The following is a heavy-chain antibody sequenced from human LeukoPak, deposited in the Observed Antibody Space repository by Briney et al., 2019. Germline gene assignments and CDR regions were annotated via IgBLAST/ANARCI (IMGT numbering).Heavy chain of an antibody. Sequence: SETLSLTCTVSGGSIIGSTSYSGWIRQPPGKGLDWIGIINYSGSTYYNPSLRSRVTISVDTSKNQFSLKLHSVTASDTAVYYCARGYDYWGQGTLVTVSS. CDR2: INYSGST. J-gene: IGHJ4*02. D-gene: IGHD3-22*01. CDR3: ARGYDY. CDR1: GGSIIGSTSY. V-gene: IGHV4-39*01.